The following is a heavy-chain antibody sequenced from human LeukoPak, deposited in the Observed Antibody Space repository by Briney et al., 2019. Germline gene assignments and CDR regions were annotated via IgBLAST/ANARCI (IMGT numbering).Heavy chain of an antibody. CDR2: ISNNGGSS. D-gene: IGHD5-12*01. Sequence: GGSLRLSCSASGFTFSAYAMYWVRQAPGKGLEYVSGISNNGGSSFYADSVKGRFTISRDNSKNTLYLQMSSLRAEDTAVYYCARDWAVVATIPYWYFDLWGRGTLVTVSS. CDR3: ARDWAVVATIPYWYFDL. V-gene: IGHV3-64D*09. CDR1: GFTFSAYA. J-gene: IGHJ2*01.